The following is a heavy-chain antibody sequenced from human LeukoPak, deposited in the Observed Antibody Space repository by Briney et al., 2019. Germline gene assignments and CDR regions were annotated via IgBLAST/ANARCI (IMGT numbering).Heavy chain of an antibody. Sequence: PGGSLRLSCAASGFTFSSYGMHSVRQAPGKGLEWVAFIRYDGSNKYYADSVKGRFTISRDNSKNTLYLQMNSLRAEDTAVYYCAKDRRGDYYYYMDVWGKGTTVTVSS. D-gene: IGHD3-10*01. J-gene: IGHJ6*03. V-gene: IGHV3-30*02. CDR1: GFTFSSYG. CDR3: AKDRRGDYYYYMDV. CDR2: IRYDGSNK.